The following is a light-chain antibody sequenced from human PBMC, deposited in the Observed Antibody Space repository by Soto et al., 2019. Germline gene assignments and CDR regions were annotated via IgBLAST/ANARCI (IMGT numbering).Light chain of an antibody. J-gene: IGKJ4*01. CDR2: AAS. V-gene: IGKV1-39*01. CDR1: QTISGY. CDR3: QQSYSSPVT. Sequence: GDRITITCRASQTISGYLNWYQQKPGKAPKLLISAASSLRSGVPTRFSGSGSGTDFTLTITSLQPGDFATYYCQQSYSSPVTFGGGTKVDI.